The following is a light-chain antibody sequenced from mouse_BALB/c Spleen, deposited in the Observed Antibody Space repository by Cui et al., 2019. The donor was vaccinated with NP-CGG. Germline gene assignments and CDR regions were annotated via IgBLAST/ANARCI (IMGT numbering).Light chain of an antibody. Sequence: QAVLTQESALTTSPGETVTLTCRSSTGAVTTSNYANWVQEKPDHLFTSIIGGTNNRVPGVPARFSGSLIGDKAALTITGAQTEDEAMYFCALWYSNHWVFGGGTKLTVL. V-gene: IGLV1*01. CDR3: ALWYSNHWV. CDR2: GTN. J-gene: IGLJ1*01. CDR1: TGAVTTSNY.